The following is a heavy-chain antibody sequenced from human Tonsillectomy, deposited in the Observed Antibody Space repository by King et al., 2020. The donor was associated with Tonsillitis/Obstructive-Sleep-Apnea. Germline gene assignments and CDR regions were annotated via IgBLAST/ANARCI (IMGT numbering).Heavy chain of an antibody. D-gene: IGHD3/OR15-3a*01. CDR3: AGDRVPSKSWTSPTDVFDV. Sequence: VQLVESGGDLVQPGGSLRLSCAASGFTFSSYSMTWVRQAPGKGLEWVANIKQDGSDVHYVDSVKGRFAISRDNSKNSMSLQMNSLRGEDTAVYYCAGDRVPSKSWTSPTDVFDVWGQGTLVTVAS. CDR1: GFTFSSYS. J-gene: IGHJ3*01. CDR2: IKQDGSDV. V-gene: IGHV3-7*04.